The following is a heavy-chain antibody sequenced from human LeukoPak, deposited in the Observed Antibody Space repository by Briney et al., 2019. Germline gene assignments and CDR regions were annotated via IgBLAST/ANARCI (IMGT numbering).Heavy chain of an antibody. D-gene: IGHD5-12*01. CDR1: GFTVSSNY. CDR3: ARDRSLKAGGYDEALDY. Sequence: PGGSLRLSCAASGFTVSSNYMSWVRQAPGKGLEWVSVIYSGGSTYYADSVKGGFTISRDNSKNTLYLQMNSLRAEDTAVYYCARDRSLKAGGYDEALDYWGQGTLVTVSS. CDR2: IYSGGST. J-gene: IGHJ4*02. V-gene: IGHV3-66*01.